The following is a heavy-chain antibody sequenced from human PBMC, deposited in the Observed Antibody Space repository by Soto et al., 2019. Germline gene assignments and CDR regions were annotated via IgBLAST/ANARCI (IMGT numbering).Heavy chain of an antibody. Sequence: QVQLVQSGAEVKKPGASVKVSCKASGYTFTSYAMHWVRQAPGQRLEWMGWINAGNGNTKYSQKFQGRVTITRDTSASTAYMELSSLRSEDTAVYYCARDMSDYGDYPGDWFDPWGQGTLVTVSS. CDR1: GYTFTSYA. J-gene: IGHJ5*02. CDR3: ARDMSDYGDYPGDWFDP. V-gene: IGHV1-3*01. CDR2: INAGNGNT. D-gene: IGHD4-17*01.